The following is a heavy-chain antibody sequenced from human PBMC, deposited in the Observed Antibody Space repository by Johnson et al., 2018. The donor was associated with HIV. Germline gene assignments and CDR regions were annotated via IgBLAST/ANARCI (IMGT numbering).Heavy chain of an antibody. CDR3: AKSDVVVIPEGAFDI. CDR1: GFTFSSYG. J-gene: IGHJ3*02. CDR2: ISYDGCNK. V-gene: IGHV3-33*05. Sequence: QVQLVESGGGVVQPGRSLRLSCAASGFTFSSYGMHWVRQAPGKGLEWVAVISYDGCNKYYADYVKGRFTISRDNSNNTLYLQMNILRAEDTAVYYCAKSDVVVIPEGAFDIWGQGTMVTVSS. D-gene: IGHD2-21*01.